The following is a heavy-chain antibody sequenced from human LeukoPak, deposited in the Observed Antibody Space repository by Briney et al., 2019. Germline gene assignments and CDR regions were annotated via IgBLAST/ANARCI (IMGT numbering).Heavy chain of an antibody. J-gene: IGHJ4*02. CDR3: ARDGISARPSSLVS. CDR2: ITGSGDTI. D-gene: IGHD6-6*01. V-gene: IGHV3-48*03. CDR1: GFTFSNYE. Sequence: GGSLRLSCAASGFTFSNYEMNWVRQAPGKGLEWVSYITGSGDTIYYADSVKGRFTISRDNAKNSLYLQMNSLRAEDTAVYYCARDGISARPSSLVSWGQGVLVTVSS.